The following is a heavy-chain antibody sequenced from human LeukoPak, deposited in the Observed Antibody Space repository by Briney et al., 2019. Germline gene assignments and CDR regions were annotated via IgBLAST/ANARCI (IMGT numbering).Heavy chain of an antibody. J-gene: IGHJ4*02. CDR3: AKDNQRESDFSNSLEH. V-gene: IGHV3-33*06. Sequence: RTGGSLRLSCDASGFTFSLFGMHWSRQAPGKGLEWVAVIWSDATNQYYGDSVKGRFTISRDNFKKTVSLQMDSLRAEDTAVYYCAKDNQRESDFSNSLEHWGQGSLVTVSS. D-gene: IGHD4-11*01. CDR1: GFTFSLFG. CDR2: IWSDATNQ.